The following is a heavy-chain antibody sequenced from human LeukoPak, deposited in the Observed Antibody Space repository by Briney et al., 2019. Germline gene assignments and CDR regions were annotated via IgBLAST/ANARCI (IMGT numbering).Heavy chain of an antibody. CDR2: IKQDGSEK. D-gene: IGHD3-10*01. CDR3: WGFGELSNYAY. J-gene: IGHJ4*02. CDR1: GFTFSSYW. Sequence: PGGSLRLSCAASGFTFSSYWMSWVRQAPGKGLEWVANIKQDGSEKYYVDSVKGRFTISRDNAKNSLYLQMNSLRAEDTAVYYCWGFGELSNYAYWGQGTLVTVSS. V-gene: IGHV3-7*01.